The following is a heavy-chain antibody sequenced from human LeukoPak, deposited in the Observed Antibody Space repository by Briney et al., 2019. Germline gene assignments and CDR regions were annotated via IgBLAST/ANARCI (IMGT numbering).Heavy chain of an antibody. Sequence: PGGSLRLSCRGSGVTFEDYYLSWIRQAPGKGLEWISYVSSTGGDKFYADPVKGRFTISRDNARNSVYMEMNDLMAEDTAFYYCARGENGSFDYLGQGTLVIVPS. CDR3: ARGENGSFDY. D-gene: IGHD3-10*01. CDR1: GVTFEDYY. V-gene: IGHV3-11*01. CDR2: VSSTGGDK. J-gene: IGHJ4*02.